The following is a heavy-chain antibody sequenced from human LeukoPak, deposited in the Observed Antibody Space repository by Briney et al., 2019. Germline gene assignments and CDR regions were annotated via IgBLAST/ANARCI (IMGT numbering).Heavy chain of an antibody. V-gene: IGHV3-23*01. J-gene: IGHJ4*02. D-gene: IGHD3-22*01. CDR2: ISGSGGST. Sequence: GGSLRLSCAASGFTFSNYAMTWVRQAPGKGLEWVSAISGSGGSTYYADSVKGRFTISRDNSKNTLYLQMNSLRAEDTAVYYCAKVEHYYYDSSGYFDYWGQGTLVTVSS. CDR3: AKVEHYYYDSSGYFDY. CDR1: GFTFSNYA.